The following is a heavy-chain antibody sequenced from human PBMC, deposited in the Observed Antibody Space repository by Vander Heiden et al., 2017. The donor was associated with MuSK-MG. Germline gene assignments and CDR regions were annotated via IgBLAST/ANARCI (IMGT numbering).Heavy chain of an antibody. CDR3: AGAVRDYCDITSCYDSSWFDP. Sequence: QLQLQESGPGLVNPSETLALTCTAPGDSISSSSYYWGWLPQPPGKGLEWIGSIYYSGSTYYNPSLKSRVTISVDTSKNQFSLKLSSVTAADTAVYYCAGAVRDYCDITSCYDSSWFDPWGQGTLVTVSS. CDR1: GDSISSSSYY. J-gene: IGHJ5*02. D-gene: IGHD2-2*01. V-gene: IGHV4-39*01. CDR2: IYYSGST.